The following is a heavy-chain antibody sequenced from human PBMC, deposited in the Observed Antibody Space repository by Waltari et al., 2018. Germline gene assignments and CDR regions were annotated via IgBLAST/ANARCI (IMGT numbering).Heavy chain of an antibody. CDR2: LWYDGSNR. D-gene: IGHD3-22*01. V-gene: IGHV3-33*01. CDR1: GIRLRSQG. J-gene: IGHJ3*02. CDR3: ARTDSSGQPSAFDI. Sequence: QVQLVESGGGLVQPGKSVRLSCAASGIRLRSQGMHWVRQAPGKVLEWVAGLWYDGSNRNYADSVKVRFTVSRDNSKNTLYLQMNSLGAEDTAVYYCARTDSSGQPSAFDIWGQGTMVTVSS.